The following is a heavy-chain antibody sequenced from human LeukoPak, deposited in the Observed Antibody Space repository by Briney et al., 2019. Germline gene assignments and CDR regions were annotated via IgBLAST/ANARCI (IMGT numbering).Heavy chain of an antibody. D-gene: IGHD3-3*01. J-gene: IGHJ4*02. CDR1: GFIFSNYW. V-gene: IGHV3-74*01. Sequence: GGSLRLSCAASGFIFSNYWMHWVRQAPGKGLVWVSRINSDGSSTSYAGSVKGRFTISRDNSKNTLYVQMNSLTAEDTAVYYCARGDFWSTRDPFDYWGQGTLVTVSS. CDR2: INSDGSST. CDR3: ARGDFWSTRDPFDY.